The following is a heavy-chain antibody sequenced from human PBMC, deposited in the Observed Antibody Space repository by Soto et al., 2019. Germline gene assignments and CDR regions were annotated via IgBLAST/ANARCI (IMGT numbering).Heavy chain of an antibody. V-gene: IGHV3-23*01. D-gene: IGHD1-26*01. Sequence: EVQLLESGGGLVQPGGSLRLSCAASGFPFTSYGVSWVRQAPGKGLEWVSTINTNGNRHYADSVKGRFTISRDSSESMLYLDMNNLRVEDTALYYCARKPGVGHYPFRHWGQGTLVTVSS. J-gene: IGHJ4*02. CDR3: ARKPGVGHYPFRH. CDR2: INTNGNR. CDR1: GFPFTSYG.